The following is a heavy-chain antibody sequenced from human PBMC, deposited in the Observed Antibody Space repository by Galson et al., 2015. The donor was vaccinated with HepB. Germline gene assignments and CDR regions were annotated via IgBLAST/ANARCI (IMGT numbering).Heavy chain of an antibody. J-gene: IGHJ6*02. D-gene: IGHD5-18*01. CDR3: ARGTSGYSYGSLSYGMDV. Sequence: SVKVSCKASGYTFTSYYMHWVRQAPGQGLEWMGIINPSGGSTSYAQKFQGRVTMTRDTSTSTVYMELSSLRSEDTAVYYCARGTSGYSYGSLSYGMDVWGQGTTVTVSS. V-gene: IGHV1-46*01. CDR1: GYTFTSYY. CDR2: INPSGGST.